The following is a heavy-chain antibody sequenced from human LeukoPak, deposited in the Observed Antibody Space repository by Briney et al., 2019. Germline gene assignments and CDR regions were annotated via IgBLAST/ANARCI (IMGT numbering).Heavy chain of an antibody. CDR2: VSYTGRT. CDR1: GGSLSGHY. J-gene: IGHJ3*01. V-gene: IGHV4-59*11. CDR3: ARLLDNDISGDPDTFDV. D-gene: IGHD3-22*01. Sequence: SSETLSLTCTVSGGSLSGHYWSWIRQPPGKRLEWIGYVSYTGRTKYNPSLQSRVTISIDTSKSQFSLELTSVPSAATAVYSCARLLDNDISGDPDTFDVWGQGTTVIVSS.